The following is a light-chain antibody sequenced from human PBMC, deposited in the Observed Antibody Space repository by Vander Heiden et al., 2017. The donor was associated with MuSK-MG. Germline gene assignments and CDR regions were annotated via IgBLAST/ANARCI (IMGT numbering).Light chain of an antibody. Sequence: EIVMTQSPATLSVSPGERATLSCRASQSVSSNLAWYQQKPGQGPRLLIYDASTRATAIPARFSGSGSGTEFTLTISGRQSEDFAVYYCHQYNNWPPGTFGHGTKVDIK. CDR2: DAS. J-gene: IGKJ3*01. V-gene: IGKV3-15*01. CDR1: QSVSSN. CDR3: HQYNNWPPGT.